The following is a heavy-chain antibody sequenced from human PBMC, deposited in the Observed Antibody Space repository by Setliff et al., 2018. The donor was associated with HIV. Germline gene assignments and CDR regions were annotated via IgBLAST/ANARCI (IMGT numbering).Heavy chain of an antibody. Sequence: SETLSLTCTVSGGSISSSSYYWGWIRQPPGKGLEWIGSFYYSGNTYYNPSLKSRVTISVDASRNQFSLKLSAVTAADTAVYYCAREPDSIPYDYWGQGTLVTVSS. CDR2: FYYSGNT. D-gene: IGHD4-4*01. J-gene: IGHJ4*02. V-gene: IGHV4-39*07. CDR3: AREPDSIPYDY. CDR1: GGSISSSSYY.